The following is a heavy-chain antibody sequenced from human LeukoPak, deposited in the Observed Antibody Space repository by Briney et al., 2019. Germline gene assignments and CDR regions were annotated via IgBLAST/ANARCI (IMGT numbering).Heavy chain of an antibody. CDR3: AKGRIQVSALYYYYGMDV. CDR1: GFSFSTYG. D-gene: IGHD5-18*01. Sequence: PGGSLRLSCAASGFSFSTYGMHWVRQAPGKGLEWVAVMTYDGSNKYIADSVKGRFTISRDNSKNTLYLQMNSLRAEDTAVYYCAKGRIQVSALYYYYGMDVWGQGTTVTVSS. CDR2: MTYDGSNK. J-gene: IGHJ6*02. V-gene: IGHV3-30*18.